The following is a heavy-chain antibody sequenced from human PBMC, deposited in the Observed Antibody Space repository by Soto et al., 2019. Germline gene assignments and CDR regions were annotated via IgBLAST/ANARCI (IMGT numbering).Heavy chain of an antibody. Sequence: GGSLRLSCAASGFTFSSYDMHWVRQATGKGLEWVSAIGTAGDTYYPGSVKGRFTISRENAKNSLYLQMNSLRAGDTAVYYCARDMYSSSWYGGYYYGMDVWGQGTTVTVSS. CDR1: GFTFSSYD. J-gene: IGHJ6*02. D-gene: IGHD6-13*01. V-gene: IGHV3-13*01. CDR2: IGTAGDT. CDR3: ARDMYSSSWYGGYYYGMDV.